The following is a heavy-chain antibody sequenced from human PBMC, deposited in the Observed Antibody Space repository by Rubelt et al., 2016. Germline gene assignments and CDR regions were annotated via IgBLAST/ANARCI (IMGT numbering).Heavy chain of an antibody. D-gene: IGHD1-26*01. V-gene: IGHV1-3*01. Sequence: QVQLVQSGAEVKKPGASVKVSCKASGYTFTSYALHWVRQAPGQRLEWMGWITAGNGNTKYSQKFQGRVTSTRETSASTAYMELSSLRSEDTAVYYCARDIYSGSYYGYWGQGTLVTVSS. CDR1: GYTFTSYA. J-gene: IGHJ4*02. CDR2: ITAGNGNT. CDR3: ARDIYSGSYYGY.